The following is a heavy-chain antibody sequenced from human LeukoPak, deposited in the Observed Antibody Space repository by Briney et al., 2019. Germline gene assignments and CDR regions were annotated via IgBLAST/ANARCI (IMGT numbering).Heavy chain of an antibody. CDR2: ISYDGSNK. V-gene: IGHV3-30*14. CDR3: ARDGLYYGMDV. CDR1: GFTFSSYA. Sequence: GGSLRLSCAASGFTFSSYAMHWVRQAPGKGLEWVAVISYDGSNKYYADSVKGRFTISRDNSKNTLYLQMNSLRAEDTAVYYCARDGLYYGMDVWGQGTTVTVSS. J-gene: IGHJ6*02.